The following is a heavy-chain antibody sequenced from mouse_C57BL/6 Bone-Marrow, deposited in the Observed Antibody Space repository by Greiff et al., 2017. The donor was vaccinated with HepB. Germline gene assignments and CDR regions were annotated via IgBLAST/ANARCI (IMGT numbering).Heavy chain of an antibody. CDR1: GYSFTDYN. CDR3: ARFKGYLYYYAVEY. Sequence: VQLKESGPELVKPGASVKISCKASGYSFTDYNMNWVKQSNGKSLEWIGVINPNYGTTSYNQKFKGKATLTVDQSSSTAYMQHTSLTSEDSAVYYCARFKGYLYYYAVEYWVKGTSAPVSS. D-gene: IGHD2-3*01. V-gene: IGHV1-39*01. CDR2: INPNYGTT. J-gene: IGHJ4*01.